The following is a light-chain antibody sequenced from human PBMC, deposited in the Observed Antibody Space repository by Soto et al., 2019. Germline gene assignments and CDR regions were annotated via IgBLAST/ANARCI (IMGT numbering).Light chain of an antibody. CDR2: GAS. J-gene: IGKJ3*01. CDR1: QSVSSSY. V-gene: IGKV3-20*01. Sequence: EIVLTQSPGTLSLSPGERATLSCRASQSVSSSYLAWYQQKPGQAPRLLIYGASSRATGIPDRFSGSGSGTDFTLTISRLESEDFAVYYCQQYGSSCTFGPGTKVDIK. CDR3: QQYGSSCT.